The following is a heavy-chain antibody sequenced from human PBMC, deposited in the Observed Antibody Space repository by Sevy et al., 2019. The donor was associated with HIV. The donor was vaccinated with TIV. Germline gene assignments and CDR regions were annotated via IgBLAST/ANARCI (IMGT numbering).Heavy chain of an antibody. CDR2: ISGSGGST. Sequence: GGSLRLSCAASGFTFSSYAMSWVRQAPGKGLEWVSAISGSGGSTYYAHSVKDRFTISRDNSKNTLYLQMNSLRAEDTAVYYCAKDQKYYYDSSGSDYWGQGTLVTVSS. J-gene: IGHJ4*02. D-gene: IGHD3-22*01. V-gene: IGHV3-23*01. CDR3: AKDQKYYYDSSGSDY. CDR1: GFTFSSYA.